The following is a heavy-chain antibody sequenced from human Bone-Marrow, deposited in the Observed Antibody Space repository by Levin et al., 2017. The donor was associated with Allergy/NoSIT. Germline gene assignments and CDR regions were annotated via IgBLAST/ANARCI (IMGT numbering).Heavy chain of an antibody. D-gene: IGHD1-1*01. CDR1: GGSISSAGYH. Sequence: RSQTLSLTCTVSGGSISSAGYHWTWIRQYPGTGLEWIGYISYRVSTYFNPSLKSRLTMSIDTSEQHFSLNLTSVSAADTAIYYCARLDGYSFDYWGQGALVTVSS. V-gene: IGHV4-31*03. CDR3: ARLDGYSFDY. J-gene: IGHJ4*02. CDR2: ISYRVST.